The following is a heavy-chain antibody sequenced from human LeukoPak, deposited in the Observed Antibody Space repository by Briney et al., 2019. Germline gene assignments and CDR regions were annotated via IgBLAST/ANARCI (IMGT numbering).Heavy chain of an antibody. J-gene: IGHJ4*02. V-gene: IGHV3-7*01. CDR3: VPLNWNPPGDFDR. CDR2: IKDDGSDK. Sequence: GGSLRLSCAASGFTVSSNYMSWVRQAPGKGLEWVANIKDDGSDKYYVDSVKGRFSISKDNAKNALYLQMNSLRVEDTAVYYCVPLNWNPPGDFDRWGQGTLVTVSS. D-gene: IGHD1-20*01. CDR1: GFTVSSNY.